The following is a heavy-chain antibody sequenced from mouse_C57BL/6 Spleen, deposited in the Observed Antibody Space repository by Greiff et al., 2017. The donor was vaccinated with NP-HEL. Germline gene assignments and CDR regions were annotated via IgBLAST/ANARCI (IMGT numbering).Heavy chain of an antibody. CDR3: ARRRNSYFDY. Sequence: QVQLQQSGAELVMPGASVKLSCKASGYTFTSYWMHWVKQRPGQGLEWIGEIDPSDSYTNYNQKFKGKSTLTVDKSSSTAYMQLSSLTSEDSAVYYCARRRNSYFDYWGQGTTLTVSS. J-gene: IGHJ2*01. CDR2: IDPSDSYT. V-gene: IGHV1-69*01. CDR1: GYTFTSYW.